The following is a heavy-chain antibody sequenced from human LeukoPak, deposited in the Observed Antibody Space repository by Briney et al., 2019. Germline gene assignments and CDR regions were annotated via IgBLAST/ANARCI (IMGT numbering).Heavy chain of an antibody. D-gene: IGHD2-15*01. V-gene: IGHV3-33*01. CDR2: IWYDGSNK. J-gene: IGHJ5*02. Sequence: PGRSLRLSCAASGFTFSSYDMHWVRQAPGKGLEWVAVIWYDGSNKYYADSVKGRFTISRDNSKNTLYLQMNSLRAEDTAVYYCARDGYCSGGSCRRGGWFDPWGQGTLVTVSS. CDR1: GFTFSSYD. CDR3: ARDGYCSGGSCRRGGWFDP.